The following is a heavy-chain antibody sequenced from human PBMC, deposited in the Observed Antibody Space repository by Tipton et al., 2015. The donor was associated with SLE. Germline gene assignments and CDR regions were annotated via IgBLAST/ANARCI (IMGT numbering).Heavy chain of an antibody. Sequence: TLSLTCTVSGVSISTSTSYWGYWAWIRQPPGKGLEWIGSIYYSGSTYYNPSLKSRVTMSVDTSKNQFFLNLSSVTAADTALYYCARAGGGATRNWFDPWGQGTLVTVSP. CDR3: ARAGGGATRNWFDP. D-gene: IGHD1-26*01. V-gene: IGHV4-39*07. CDR1: GVSISTSTSY. J-gene: IGHJ5*02. CDR2: IYYSGST.